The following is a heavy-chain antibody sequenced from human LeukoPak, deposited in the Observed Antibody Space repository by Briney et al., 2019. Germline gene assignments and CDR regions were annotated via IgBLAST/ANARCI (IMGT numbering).Heavy chain of an antibody. D-gene: IGHD2-21*01. Sequence: GGSLRLSCAASGFTFSSYAMSWVRQAPGKGLERVSAISGSGGSTYYADSVKGRFTISRDNSKNTLYLQMNSLRAEDTAVYYCAKGARVVVIANPRSPLDYWGQGTLVTVSS. J-gene: IGHJ4*02. CDR3: AKGARVVVIANPRSPLDY. CDR1: GFTFSSYA. CDR2: ISGSGGST. V-gene: IGHV3-23*01.